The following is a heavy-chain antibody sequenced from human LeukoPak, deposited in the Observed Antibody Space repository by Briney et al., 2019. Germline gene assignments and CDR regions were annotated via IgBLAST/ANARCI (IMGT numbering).Heavy chain of an antibody. CDR1: GSTFSSYG. Sequence: GRSLRLSCAASGSTFSSYGMHWVRQAPGKGLEWVAVIWYDGSNKYYADSVKGRFTISRDNSKNTLYLQMNSLRAEDTAVYYCARDIYGSGPLDYWGQGTLVTVSS. CDR2: IWYDGSNK. J-gene: IGHJ4*02. D-gene: IGHD3-10*01. V-gene: IGHV3-33*01. CDR3: ARDIYGSGPLDY.